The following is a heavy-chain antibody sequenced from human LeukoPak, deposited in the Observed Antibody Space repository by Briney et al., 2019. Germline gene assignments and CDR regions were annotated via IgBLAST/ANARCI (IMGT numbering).Heavy chain of an antibody. CDR2: INAGNGNT. CDR3: ARGGGYCSGGSCLYYYGMDV. D-gene: IGHD2-15*01. CDR1: GYTFTSYA. V-gene: IGHV1-3*01. J-gene: IGHJ6*02. Sequence: GASVKVSCKASGYTFTSYAMHWVRQAPGQRLEWMGWINAGNGNTKYSQKFQGRVTMTRDTSISTAYMELSRLRSDDTAVYYCARGGGYCSGGSCLYYYGMDVWGQGTTVTVSS.